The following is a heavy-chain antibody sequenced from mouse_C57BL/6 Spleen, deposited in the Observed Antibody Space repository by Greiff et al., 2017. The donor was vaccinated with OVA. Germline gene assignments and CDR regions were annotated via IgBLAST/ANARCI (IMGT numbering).Heavy chain of an antibody. J-gene: IGHJ3*01. D-gene: IGHD3-1*01. Sequence: QVQLQQPGAELVKPGASVKLSCKASGYTFTSYWMQWVKQRPGQGLEWIGEIDPSDSYNNYNQKFKGKATLTVDTSSSTAYMQLSSLTSEDSAVYYCARSGDLAWFAYWGQGTLVTVSA. CDR3: ARSGDLAWFAY. CDR1: GYTFTSYW. V-gene: IGHV1-50*01. CDR2: IDPSDSYN.